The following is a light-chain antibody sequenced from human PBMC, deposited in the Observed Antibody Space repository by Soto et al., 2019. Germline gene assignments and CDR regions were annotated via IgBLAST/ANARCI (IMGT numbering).Light chain of an antibody. CDR1: QSISSW. Sequence: DIQMTQSPSTLSASVGDRVTITCRASQSISSWLAWYQQKPGKAPKVLIYQASSLETGVPSRFSGSGSGTDFTVTIDSLQPDDFAIYFCQQFKYYPYTFGQGTKMEI. V-gene: IGKV1-5*01. J-gene: IGKJ2*01. CDR2: QAS. CDR3: QQFKYYPYT.